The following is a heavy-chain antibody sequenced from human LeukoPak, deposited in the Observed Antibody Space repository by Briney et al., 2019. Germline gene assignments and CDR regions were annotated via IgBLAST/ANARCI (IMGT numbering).Heavy chain of an antibody. D-gene: IGHD3-22*01. CDR3: TLDYYDSSGYRDFYYYYYMDV. V-gene: IGHV4-39*01. CDR1: GGSISSSSYY. Sequence: SETLSLTCTVSGGSISSSSYYWGWIRQPPGKGLEWIGSIYYSGSTYYNPSLKSRVTIPVDTSKNQFSLKLSSVTAADTAVYYCTLDYYDSSGYRDFYYYYYMDVWGKGTTVTVSS. J-gene: IGHJ6*03. CDR2: IYYSGST.